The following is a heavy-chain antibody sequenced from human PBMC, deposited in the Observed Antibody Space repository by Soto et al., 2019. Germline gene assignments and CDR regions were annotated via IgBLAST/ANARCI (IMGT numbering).Heavy chain of an antibody. CDR3: ARDPRITGTTKGSAFDI. CDR2: IYYSGST. J-gene: IGHJ3*02. D-gene: IGHD1-7*01. V-gene: IGHV4-31*02. Sequence: DLEWIGYIYYSGSTYYNPSLKSRVTISVDTSKNQFSLKLSSVTAADTAVYYCARDPRITGTTKGSAFDIWGQGTMVTVSS.